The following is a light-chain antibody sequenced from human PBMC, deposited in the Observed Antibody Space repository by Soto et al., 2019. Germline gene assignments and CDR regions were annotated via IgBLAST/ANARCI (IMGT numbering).Light chain of an antibody. CDR3: QQYDDWPET. Sequence: EIVMTQSPATLPVSAGERATLSWRASQSVSSNLAWYQQKPGQAPRFLIYGASTRATGFPARFSGRGSGTEFTLTISSLQSEDFAVYYCQQYDDWPETFGQGTKVDIK. CDR1: QSVSSN. CDR2: GAS. V-gene: IGKV3-15*01. J-gene: IGKJ1*01.